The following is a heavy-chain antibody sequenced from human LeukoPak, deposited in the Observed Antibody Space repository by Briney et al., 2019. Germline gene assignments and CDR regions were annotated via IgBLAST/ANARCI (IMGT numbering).Heavy chain of an antibody. Sequence: GGSLRLSCAASGLTFCYAWMSWVRQAPGKGLEWVGRIKSKTDGGATDYAAPVKGRFTISRDDSKNTLYLQMNSLKTEDTAVYYCTTLCGRGDGYNSNWGQGTLVTVSS. J-gene: IGHJ4*02. CDR1: GLTFCYAW. CDR2: IKSKTDGGAT. CDR3: TTLCGRGDGYNSN. V-gene: IGHV3-15*01. D-gene: IGHD5-24*01.